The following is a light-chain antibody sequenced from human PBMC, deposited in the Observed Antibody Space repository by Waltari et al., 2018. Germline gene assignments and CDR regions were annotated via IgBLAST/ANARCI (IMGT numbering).Light chain of an antibody. V-gene: IGKV1-12*02. CDR1: QGIANC. J-gene: IGKJ3*01. CDR2: AAA. CDR3: QQSSRTPFT. Sequence: DILMTQSPSSVSASVGDSITITCRASQGIANCMAWYQQKPGKAPQLLIYAAATLQSGVPSRFSGSGSGTDFTLTISRLQPEDFATYFCQQSSRTPFTFGPGTKVEI.